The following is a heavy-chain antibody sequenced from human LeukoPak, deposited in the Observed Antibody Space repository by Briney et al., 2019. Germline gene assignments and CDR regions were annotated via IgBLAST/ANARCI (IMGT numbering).Heavy chain of an antibody. V-gene: IGHV3-20*04. CDR1: GFTFDDYG. D-gene: IGHD6-19*01. CDR3: ARVGGSGWYQYFDY. Sequence: GGSLRLSCAASGFTFDDYGMSWVRQAPGKGLEWVSGINWNGGSTGYADSVKGRFTISRDNAKNSLYLQMNSLRAEDMALYYCARVGGSGWYQYFDYWGQGTLVTVSS. CDR2: INWNGGST. J-gene: IGHJ4*02.